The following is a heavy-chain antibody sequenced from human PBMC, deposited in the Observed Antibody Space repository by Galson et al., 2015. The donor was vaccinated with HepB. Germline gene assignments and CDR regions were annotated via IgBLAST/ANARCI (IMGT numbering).Heavy chain of an antibody. J-gene: IGHJ3*01. Sequence: SLRLSCAASGFTFDDFAMHWVRQVPGRGLEWVCGITWNSNTIQYADSVKGRFTISRDNANSTLYLQMNSLRTEDTALYYCAKEYGTSCYSCAFDLWGQGTMVTVS. V-gene: IGHV3-9*01. CDR1: GFTFDDFA. CDR2: ITWNSNTI. CDR3: AKEYGTSCYSCAFDL. D-gene: IGHD2-2*01.